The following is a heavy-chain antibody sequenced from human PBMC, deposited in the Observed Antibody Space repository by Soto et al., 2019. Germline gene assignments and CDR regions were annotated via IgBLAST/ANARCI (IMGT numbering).Heavy chain of an antibody. CDR2: IYYSGST. J-gene: IGHJ5*02. V-gene: IGHV4-30-4*01. D-gene: IGHD4-4*01. Sequence: SETLSLTCTVSGGSSSSGDYYWSWIRQPPGKGLEWIGYIYYSGSTYYNPSLKSRVTISVDTSKNQFSLKLSSVTAADTAVYYCARGGDNYPNWFDPWGQGTLVTVSS. CDR3: ARGGDNYPNWFDP. CDR1: GGSSSSGDYY.